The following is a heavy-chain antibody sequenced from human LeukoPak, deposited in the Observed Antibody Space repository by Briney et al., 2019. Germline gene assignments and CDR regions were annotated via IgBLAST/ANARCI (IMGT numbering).Heavy chain of an antibody. CDR2: ITSGSSYI. J-gene: IGHJ6*02. D-gene: IGHD1-1*01. Sequence: GGSLRLSCAASGFTVSSNYMSWVRQAPGKGLEWVSSITSGSSYIYYADSVKGRFTISRDNAKNSLYLQMNSLRAEDTAVYYCARDRLERHFYYYGMDVWGQGTTVTVSS. CDR1: GFTVSSNY. V-gene: IGHV3-21*01. CDR3: ARDRLERHFYYYGMDV.